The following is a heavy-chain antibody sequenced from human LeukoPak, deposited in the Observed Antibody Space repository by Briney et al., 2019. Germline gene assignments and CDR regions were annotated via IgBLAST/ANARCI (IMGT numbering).Heavy chain of an antibody. Sequence: GGSLRLSCAASGFTFSSYSMNWVRQAPGKGLEWVSYISSSSSTIYYADSVKGRFTISRDNAKNSLYLQMNSLRAEDTAVYYCASQFDCSSTSCYYYGMDVWGQGTTVTVSS. CDR2: ISSSSSTI. CDR3: ASQFDCSSTSCYYYGMDV. J-gene: IGHJ6*02. CDR1: GFTFSSYS. D-gene: IGHD2-2*01. V-gene: IGHV3-48*01.